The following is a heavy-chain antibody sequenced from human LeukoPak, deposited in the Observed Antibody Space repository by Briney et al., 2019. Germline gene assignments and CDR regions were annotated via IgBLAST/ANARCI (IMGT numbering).Heavy chain of an antibody. V-gene: IGHV3-30-3*01. Sequence: PGGSLRLSCAASGFTFNMHAMHWVRQAPGNGLEWVAVISNDGSDEYYADSVRGRFPISRDNLQNTVFLQMNNLRPEDTAVYYCAKARHCTTATCASAVFDAWGQGTMVTVSS. CDR3: AKARHCTTATCASAVFDA. CDR1: GFTFNMHA. D-gene: IGHD2-8*01. J-gene: IGHJ3*01. CDR2: ISNDGSDE.